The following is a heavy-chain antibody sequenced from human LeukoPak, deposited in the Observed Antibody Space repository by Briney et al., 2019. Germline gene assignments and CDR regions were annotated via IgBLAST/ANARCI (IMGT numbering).Heavy chain of an antibody. Sequence: GGSLRLSCVGSGFTFSSHAMSWVRQAPEKGLEWVSGIYESGQTTHYADSVKGRFSISRDNSKHTLYLQMDSLRGEDTAIYYCAKDYRIGYSDHFDYWGQGALVTVSS. V-gene: IGHV3-23*01. CDR3: AKDYRIGYSDHFDY. CDR2: IYESGQTT. CDR1: GFTFSSHA. J-gene: IGHJ4*02. D-gene: IGHD2-21*01.